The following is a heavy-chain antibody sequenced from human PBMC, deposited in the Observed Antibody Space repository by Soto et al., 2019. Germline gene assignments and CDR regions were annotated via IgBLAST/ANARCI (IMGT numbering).Heavy chain of an antibody. V-gene: IGHV1-3*01. Sequence: QVQLVQSGAEVKKPGASVKVSCMASGYTFTSYAMHWVRQAPGQRLEWMGWINAGNGNTKYSQKFQGRVIITRDTSASTAYMELSSLRSEDTAVYYCARGPGGPDGPGDYWGQGTLVTVSS. D-gene: IGHD2-15*01. CDR3: ARGPGGPDGPGDY. CDR1: GYTFTSYA. J-gene: IGHJ4*02. CDR2: INAGNGNT.